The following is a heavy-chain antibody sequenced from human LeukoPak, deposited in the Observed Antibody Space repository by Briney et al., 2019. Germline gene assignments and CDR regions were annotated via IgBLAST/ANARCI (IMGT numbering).Heavy chain of an antibody. CDR3: ARVGYDGALYWYFDL. J-gene: IGHJ2*01. V-gene: IGHV1-18*04. Sequence: ASVKVSCKASGYTFTSYYMHWVRQAPGQGLEWMGWISAYNGNANYAQKLQGRVTMTTDTSTSTAYMELRSLRSDDTAVYYCARVGYDGALYWYFDLWGRGTLVTVSS. CDR1: GYTFTSYY. D-gene: IGHD5-12*01. CDR2: ISAYNGNA.